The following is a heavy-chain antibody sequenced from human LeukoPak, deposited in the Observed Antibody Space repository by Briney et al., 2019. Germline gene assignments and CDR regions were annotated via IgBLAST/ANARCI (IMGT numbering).Heavy chain of an antibody. CDR3: ARGLLNAPTPGAY. J-gene: IGHJ4*02. Sequence: KPSETLSLTCAVSIDSTNGNYWSWVRQSPGKGLEWIGEVHRSGSTNYKPSLKRRVTISIDRSKDQISLDLTSVTAADTAVYYCARGLLNAPTPGAYWGQGILVTVSS. D-gene: IGHD2-21*01. CDR2: VHRSGST. CDR1: IDSTNGNY. V-gene: IGHV4-4*02.